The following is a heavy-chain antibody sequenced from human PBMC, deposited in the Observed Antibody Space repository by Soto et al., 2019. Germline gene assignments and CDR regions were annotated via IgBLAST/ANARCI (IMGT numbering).Heavy chain of an antibody. CDR3: ARHAGELLWFGELPTPYNWFDP. CDR2: IGAYNGNT. V-gene: IGHV1-18*04. J-gene: IGHJ5*02. CDR1: GYTFTSYG. D-gene: IGHD3-10*01. Sequence: ASVKVSCKASGYTFTSYGISWVRQAPGQGLEWMGWIGAYNGNTNYAQKLQGRVTMTTDTSTSTAYMELRSLRSDDTAVYYCARHAGELLWFGELPTPYNWFDPWGQGTLVTVSS.